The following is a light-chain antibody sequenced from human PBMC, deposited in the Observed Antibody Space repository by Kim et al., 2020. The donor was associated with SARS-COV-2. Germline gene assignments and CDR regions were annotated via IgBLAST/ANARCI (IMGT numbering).Light chain of an antibody. V-gene: IGLV3-19*01. J-gene: IGLJ2*01. Sequence: SSELTQDPAVSVALGQTVRITCQGDSLRSYYATWYQQKPGQAPIVVIYGKNNRPSGIPDRFSGSSSGKTASLTITGTQAGDEADYYCNSRDSNDNVLFGR. CDR3: NSRDSNDNVL. CDR2: GKN. CDR1: SLRSYY.